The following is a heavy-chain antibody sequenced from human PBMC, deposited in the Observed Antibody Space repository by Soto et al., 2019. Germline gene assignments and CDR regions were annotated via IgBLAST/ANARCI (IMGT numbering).Heavy chain of an antibody. V-gene: IGHV5-51*01. Sequence: PGESLKISCKGSGYSFTSYWIGWVRQMPGKGLEWMGIIYPGDSDTRYSPSFQGQVTISADKSISTAYLQWSSLKASDTAMYYCARLPYYDSSGYRYYYYGMDVWGQGPTVTVYS. J-gene: IGHJ6*02. D-gene: IGHD3-22*01. CDR1: GYSFTSYW. CDR2: IYPGDSDT. CDR3: ARLPYYDSSGYRYYYYGMDV.